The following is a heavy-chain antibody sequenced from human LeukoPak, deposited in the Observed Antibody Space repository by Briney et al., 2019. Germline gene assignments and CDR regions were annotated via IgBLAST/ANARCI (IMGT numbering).Heavy chain of an antibody. J-gene: IGHJ4*02. Sequence: GGSLRLSCAASGFTFSSYAMSWVRQAPGKGLEWISTIGDSGGSTYYADSVKGRFTISRDNFKNTLDLQMNSLRVEDTALYYCAKRAGNGGVFGDWGPGTLVTVSS. CDR1: GFTFSSYA. CDR3: AKRAGNGGVFGD. D-gene: IGHD2-8*02. CDR2: IGDSGGST. V-gene: IGHV3-23*01.